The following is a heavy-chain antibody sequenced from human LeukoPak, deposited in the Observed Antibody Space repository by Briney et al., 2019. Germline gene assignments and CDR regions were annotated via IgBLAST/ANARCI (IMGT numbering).Heavy chain of an antibody. Sequence: SETLSLTCAVYGGSFSSYYWSWIRQPPGKGLEWIGEINHSGSTNYNPSLKSRVTISVDTSKNQFSLKLSSVTAADTAVYYCARVEGSSSPVYYYYYMDVWGKGTTVTVSS. CDR2: INHSGST. CDR1: GGSFSSYY. D-gene: IGHD6-6*01. J-gene: IGHJ6*03. CDR3: ARVEGSSSPVYYYYYMDV. V-gene: IGHV4-34*01.